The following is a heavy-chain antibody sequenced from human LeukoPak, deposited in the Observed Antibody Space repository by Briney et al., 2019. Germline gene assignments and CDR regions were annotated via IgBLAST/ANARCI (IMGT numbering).Heavy chain of an antibody. V-gene: IGHV3-23*01. CDR1: GFTFSSYA. Sequence: PGGSLRLSCAASGFTFSSYAMNWVRQAPGKGLEWVSGISGSGGSTTYCADSVKGRFTISRDNSKNTLYLQTNSLRAEDTAVYYCARSVYSYDSSLDYWGQGTPVTVSS. CDR2: ISGSGGSTT. D-gene: IGHD3-22*01. J-gene: IGHJ4*02. CDR3: ARSVYSYDSSLDY.